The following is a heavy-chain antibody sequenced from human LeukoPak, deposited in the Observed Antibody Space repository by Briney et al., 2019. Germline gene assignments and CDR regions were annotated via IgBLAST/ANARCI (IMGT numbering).Heavy chain of an antibody. Sequence: SVTVSFTASGGTFTIYAISWVRQPPGPGLEWMGGIIPIFGTANYAQKGQGRVTITTDEATSTAYMELSSLRSEDRAVYYGATGGDGYNLFDYWGQGTRVSVSS. D-gene: IGHD5-24*01. CDR2: IIPIFGTA. CDR1: GGTFTIYA. CDR3: ATGGDGYNLFDY. J-gene: IGHJ4*02. V-gene: IGHV1-69*05.